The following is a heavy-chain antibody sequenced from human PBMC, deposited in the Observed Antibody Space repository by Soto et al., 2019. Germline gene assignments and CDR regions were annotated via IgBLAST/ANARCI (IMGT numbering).Heavy chain of an antibody. CDR3: VGASMWTGKGLEY. Sequence: GGSLRLSCATSGFTFKSYTLHWVRQTPGRGLQWVAVISYDGSNKYYADSVRGRFTISRDNSNSTLYLQMNGLRADDSAVYYCVGASMWTGKGLEYWGQGALVTVSS. J-gene: IGHJ4*02. V-gene: IGHV3-30-3*01. CDR2: ISYDGSNK. CDR1: GFTFKSYT. D-gene: IGHD3-10*02.